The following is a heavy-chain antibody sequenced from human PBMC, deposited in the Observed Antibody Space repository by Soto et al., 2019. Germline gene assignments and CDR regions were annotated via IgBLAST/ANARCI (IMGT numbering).Heavy chain of an antibody. V-gene: IGHV1-69*13. CDR2: IIPMFGTA. J-gene: IGHJ6*02. CDR1: GGSFSSYT. CDR3: VRDDYDTLTGYRSPTQRDYFYHGMDV. D-gene: IGHD3-9*01. Sequence: SVKVSCKASGGSFSSYTISWVQQAPGQGLEWMGGIIPMFGTANYAQKFQGSVTVSADESTNTAYMELSSLRSEDTAVYYCVRDDYDTLTGYRSPTQRDYFYHGMDVWGQGTTVTVSS.